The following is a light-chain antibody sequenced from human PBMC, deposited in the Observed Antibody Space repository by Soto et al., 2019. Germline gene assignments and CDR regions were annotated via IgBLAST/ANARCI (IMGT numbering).Light chain of an antibody. CDR3: CSYAGTRNYV. CDR1: SSDVGSYDL. V-gene: IGLV2-23*01. Sequence: QSVLTQPASVSGSRGQSITISCTGTSSDVGSYDLVSWYQDLPGKAPKLIIYEGSKRPSGVSNRFSASKSGNTASLTISGLQAQDEAHYFCCSYAGTRNYVLGSGTKLT. CDR2: EGS. J-gene: IGLJ1*01.